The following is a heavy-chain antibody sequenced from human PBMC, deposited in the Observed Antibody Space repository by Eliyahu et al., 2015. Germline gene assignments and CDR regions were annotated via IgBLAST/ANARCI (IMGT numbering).Heavy chain of an antibody. CDR3: ARLLDSMDV. CDR2: IDPTDSTT. D-gene: IGHD3/OR15-3a*01. J-gene: IGHJ6*02. Sequence: EVQLVQSAAEVKKPGESLRISCKGSGFRFTSYWIAWVRQMPGKGLEWMGRIDPTDSTTHYSASFQGRVTFSVDKSLSTAYVQWSRLKASDTAIYYCARLLDSMDVWGQGTTVTVSS. CDR1: GFRFTSYW. V-gene: IGHV5-10-1*03.